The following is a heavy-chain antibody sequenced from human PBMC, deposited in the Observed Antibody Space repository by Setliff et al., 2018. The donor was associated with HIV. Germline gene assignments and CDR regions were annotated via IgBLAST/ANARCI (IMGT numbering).Heavy chain of an antibody. CDR1: GYTFTRYF. CDR2: INPSGGST. V-gene: IGHV1-46*01. J-gene: IGHJ4*02. D-gene: IGHD6-13*01. CDR3: ARPGIAAADYYFDY. Sequence: RASVKVSCKASGYTFTRYFMHCVRQAPGQGLEWLGMINPSGGSTWYAQKFQGRVTMTGDTSTNTLYMELSSLRSEDTAVYYCARPGIAAADYYFDYWGQGALVTVSS.